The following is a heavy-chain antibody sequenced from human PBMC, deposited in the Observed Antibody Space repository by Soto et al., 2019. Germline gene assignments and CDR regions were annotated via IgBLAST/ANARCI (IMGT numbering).Heavy chain of an antibody. CDR1: GGSISSGDYY. V-gene: IGHV4-30-4*01. CDR3: ARGSIGYCSSTSCYAFDY. CDR2: IYYSGST. Sequence: SETLSLTCTVSGGSISSGDYYWSWIRQPPGKGLEWIGYIYYSGSTYYNPSLKSRVTISVDTSKNQFSLKLSSVTAADTAVYYCARGSIGYCSSTSCYAFDYWGQGTLVTVSS. J-gene: IGHJ4*02. D-gene: IGHD2-2*01.